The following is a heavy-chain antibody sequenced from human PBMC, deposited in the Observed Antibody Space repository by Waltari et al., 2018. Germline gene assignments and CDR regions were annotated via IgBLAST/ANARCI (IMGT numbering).Heavy chain of an antibody. CDR2: IYPGVADV. D-gene: IGHD4-17*01. CDR1: GYNFRGYW. V-gene: IGHV5-51*01. Sequence: EVRLVQSGAEMKKPGESLKISCKASGYNFRGYWIGWVRQMPGKGLEWMGSIYPGVADVRYLPPFHCHVTISADKYINPAYLQWSSLEASDTATYSCVRGDGELVVSPNWFDPWGRGTLVTVSS. J-gene: IGHJ5*02. CDR3: VRGDGELVVSPNWFDP.